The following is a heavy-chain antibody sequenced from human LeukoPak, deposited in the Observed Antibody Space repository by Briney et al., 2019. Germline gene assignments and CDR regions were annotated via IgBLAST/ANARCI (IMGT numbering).Heavy chain of an antibody. CDR2: IYYSGST. V-gene: IGHV4-39*01. Sequence: PSETLSLTCTVSGGSISSSSYYWGWIRQPPGKGLEWIGSIYYSGSTYYNPSLKSRVTISVDTSKNQFSLKLSSVTAADTAVHYCARPSSGSYSDYWGQGTLVTVSS. CDR1: GGSISSSSYY. CDR3: ARPSSGSYSDY. D-gene: IGHD1-26*01. J-gene: IGHJ4*02.